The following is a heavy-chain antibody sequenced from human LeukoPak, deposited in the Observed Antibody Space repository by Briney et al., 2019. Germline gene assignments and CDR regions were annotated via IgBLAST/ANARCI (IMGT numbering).Heavy chain of an antibody. Sequence: SETLSLTCAVYGGSFSGHYWSWIRQPPGRGLEWIGEIYHSGSTNYNPSLKSRVTISVDTSKNQFSLKLTSVTAADTAVYYCARGQDVGDYCSGGSCFLGPFDYWGQGNLVTVSS. CDR3: ARGQDVGDYCSGGSCFLGPFDY. V-gene: IGHV4-34*01. J-gene: IGHJ4*02. CDR1: GGSFSGHY. D-gene: IGHD2-15*01. CDR2: IYHSGST.